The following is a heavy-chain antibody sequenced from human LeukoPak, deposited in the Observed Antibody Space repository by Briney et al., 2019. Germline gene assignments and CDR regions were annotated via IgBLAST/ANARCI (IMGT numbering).Heavy chain of an antibody. CDR2: IRSTSSAI. CDR1: GFTFSSYS. J-gene: IGHJ4*02. V-gene: IGHV3-48*04. CDR3: ARVIGSYGDSAY. D-gene: IGHD3-16*01. Sequence: GESLRLSCAASGFTFSSYSMNWVRHASGKGLEWLSYIRSTSSAISYADSLKGRFTISRDNAKNSLYLQMDSLRAEDTAVYYCARVIGSYGDSAYWGQGTLVTVSS.